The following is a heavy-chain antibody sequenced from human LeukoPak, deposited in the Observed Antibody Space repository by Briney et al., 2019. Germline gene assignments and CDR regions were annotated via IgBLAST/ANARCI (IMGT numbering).Heavy chain of an antibody. D-gene: IGHD2-2*01. Sequence: PSETLSLTCSVSGGSISSYYWSWIRQPPGKGLEWIGYIYYSGSTNYNPSLKSRVTISVDTSKNQFSLRLSSVTAADTAVYYCARGLRAAVFDSWGQGTMVTVSS. CDR1: GGSISSYY. CDR2: IYYSGST. J-gene: IGHJ3*02. CDR3: ARGLRAAVFDS. V-gene: IGHV4-59*01.